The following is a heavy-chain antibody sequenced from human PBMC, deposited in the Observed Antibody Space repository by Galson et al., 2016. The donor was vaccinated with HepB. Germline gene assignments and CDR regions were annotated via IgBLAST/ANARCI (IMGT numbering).Heavy chain of an antibody. D-gene: IGHD1-14*01. CDR1: GYTFIAYY. J-gene: IGHJ4*02. Sequence: SVKVSCKASGYTFIAYYVHWVRQAPGQGLEWMGRINPNTGGTKYAQKFQGRVTMTRDTPINTAYMELSSLRSDDTAVYYCARDDREYWGQGAQVTVSS. V-gene: IGHV1-2*06. CDR3: ARDDREY. CDR2: INPNTGGT.